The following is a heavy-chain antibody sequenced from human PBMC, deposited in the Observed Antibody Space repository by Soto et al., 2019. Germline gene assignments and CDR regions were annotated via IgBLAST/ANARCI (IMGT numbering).Heavy chain of an antibody. J-gene: IGHJ4*02. Sequence: GGSLRLSCAVSGFTFSNYAMSWVRRAPGKGREWVSVISGGGDITYYADSVKGRFTISRDNSKNTLYLQMNSLGADDTAVYYCAKDPMVRGVVPYPFDYWGQGTLVTVSS. V-gene: IGHV3-23*01. CDR2: ISGGGDIT. D-gene: IGHD3-10*01. CDR3: AKDPMVRGVVPYPFDY. CDR1: GFTFSNYA.